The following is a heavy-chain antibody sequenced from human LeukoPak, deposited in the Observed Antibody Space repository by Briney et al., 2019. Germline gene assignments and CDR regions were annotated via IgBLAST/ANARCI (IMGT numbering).Heavy chain of an antibody. V-gene: IGHV3-33*06. CDR3: AKGIAAAGTGYNY. Sequence: GRSLRLSCAASGFTFSGYGMHWVRQAPGKGLEWVAVIWYDGSNKYYADSVKGRFTISRDNSKNTLYLQMNSLRAEDTAVYYCAKGIAAAGTGYNYWGQGTLVTVSS. CDR2: IWYDGSNK. CDR1: GFTFSGYG. D-gene: IGHD6-13*01. J-gene: IGHJ4*02.